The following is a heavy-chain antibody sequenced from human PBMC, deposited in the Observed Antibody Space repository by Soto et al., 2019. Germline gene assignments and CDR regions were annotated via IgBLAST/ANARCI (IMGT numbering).Heavy chain of an antibody. V-gene: IGHV3-15*01. CDR1: GFTFTNAW. D-gene: IGHD4-17*01. CDR2: IKRKTDGGTT. J-gene: IGHJ2*01. CDR3: TTTTVTNDWYCDL. Sequence: EVQLVESGGGLVKPGESLRLSCAASGFTFTNAWMSWVRQAPGRGLEWVGRIKRKTDGGTTDYAAPVKGRFTISRDDSKNTLYLQMNSLKMEDTAVYYCTTTTVTNDWYCDLWGRGTLVTVSS.